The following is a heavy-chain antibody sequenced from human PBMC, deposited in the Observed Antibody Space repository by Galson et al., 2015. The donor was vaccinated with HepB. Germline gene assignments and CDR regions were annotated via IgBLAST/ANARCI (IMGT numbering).Heavy chain of an antibody. J-gene: IGHJ4*02. CDR1: GYTFTGYH. V-gene: IGHV1-2*04. D-gene: IGHD3-22*01. Sequence: SVKVSCKASGYTFTGYHMHWVRQAPGQGLEWMGWINPNSGGTNYAQKFQGWVTMTRDTSISTAYMELSRLRSDDTAVYYCARAYYYDSGYFDYWGQGTLVTVSS. CDR3: ARAYYYDSGYFDY. CDR2: INPNSGGT.